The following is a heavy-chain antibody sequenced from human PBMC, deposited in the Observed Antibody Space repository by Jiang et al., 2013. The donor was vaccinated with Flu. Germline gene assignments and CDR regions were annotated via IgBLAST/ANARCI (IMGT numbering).Heavy chain of an antibody. CDR1: GYTFTSYY. CDR2: INPSGGST. CDR3: AREGPEITIVGGTRRSFDAFDI. V-gene: IGHV1-46*01. D-gene: IGHD1-26*01. J-gene: IGHJ3*02. Sequence: SGAEVKKPGASVKVSCKASGYTFTSYYMHWVRQAPGQGLEWMGVINPSGGSTIYAQKFQGRVTMTRDTSTSTVYMELSSLRSEDTAVYYCAREGPEITIVGGTRRSFDAFDIWGQGSMVSVSS.